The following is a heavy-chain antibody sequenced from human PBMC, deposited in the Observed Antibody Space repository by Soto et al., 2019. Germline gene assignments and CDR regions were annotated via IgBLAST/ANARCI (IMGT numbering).Heavy chain of an antibody. J-gene: IGHJ4*02. D-gene: IGHD2-2*01. CDR2: IGTAGDA. CDR1: GFTFSSYD. CDR3: ARGIYCSSDRCDLRGPTAEY. V-gene: IGHV3-13*01. Sequence: EVRLVESGGGLAQPGGSLRLSCAASGFTFSSYDMHWVRQAKGKGLEWVSGIGTAGDAHYPGSVKGRFTTSRENGRNYLYLQMNSLRDEDTAVYYCARGIYCSSDRCDLRGPTAEYWGQGTLVTVSS.